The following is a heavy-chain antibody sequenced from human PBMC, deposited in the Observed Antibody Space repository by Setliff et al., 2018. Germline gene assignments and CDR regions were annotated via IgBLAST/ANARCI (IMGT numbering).Heavy chain of an antibody. J-gene: IGHJ4*02. Sequence: KTSETLSLTCTVSGGSLSSHYWSWIRQPPGKGLEWIAYIYYSGSTNYNPSLKSRVTISVDTSKNEFTLNLSSVTAADTAVYFCAGGRGPSSSPQRYYFDYWGQGTLVTVSS. CDR3: AGGRGPSSSPQRYYFDY. CDR2: IYYSGST. D-gene: IGHD6-6*01. V-gene: IGHV4-59*11. CDR1: GGSLSSHY.